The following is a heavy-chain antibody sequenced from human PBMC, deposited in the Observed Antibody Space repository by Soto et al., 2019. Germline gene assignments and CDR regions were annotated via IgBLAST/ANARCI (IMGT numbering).Heavy chain of an antibody. CDR1: GGFVSSGSYY. D-gene: IGHD1-1*01. V-gene: IGHV4-34*01. CDR2: MSHSGGT. J-gene: IGHJ3*02. CDR3: ARVERGTATTVVDAFDI. Sequence: QVQLQQWGAGLLKPSETLSLTCAVYGGFVSSGSYYWSWIRQPPGKGLEWIGEMSHSGGTHFNPPLKSRVTISVDTSKNQFSLKMSSVNAADKALYYCARVERGTATTVVDAFDIWGPGTMVTVSS.